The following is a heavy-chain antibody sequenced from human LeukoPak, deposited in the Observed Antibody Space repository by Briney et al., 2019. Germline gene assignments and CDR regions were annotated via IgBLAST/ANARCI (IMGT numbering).Heavy chain of an antibody. CDR1: GGSFSGYY. CDR2: INHSGST. Sequence: SETLSLTCAVYGGSFSGYYWSWIRQPPGKGLEWIGEINHSGSTNYNPSLKSRVTISVDTSKNQFSLKLSSVTAADTAVYYCARGYSSSWCSSYYGMDVWGKGTPVTVSS. CDR3: ARGYSSSWCSSYYGMDV. J-gene: IGHJ6*04. D-gene: IGHD6-13*01. V-gene: IGHV4-34*01.